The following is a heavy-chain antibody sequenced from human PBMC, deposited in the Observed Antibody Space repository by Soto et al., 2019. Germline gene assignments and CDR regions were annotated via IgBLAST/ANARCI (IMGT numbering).Heavy chain of an antibody. D-gene: IGHD6-19*01. CDR1: GFTFSNYA. Sequence: PGGSLRLSCVASGFTFSNYAMHWVRQAPGKGLEWVAIVSYDGDNEYYADSVMGRFTISRDNSKNTLYLQMNSLRAEDTAVYYCAKDTIAVAPTFDYWGQGTLVTVSS. CDR3: AKDTIAVAPTFDY. CDR2: VSYDGDNE. J-gene: IGHJ4*02. V-gene: IGHV3-30*18.